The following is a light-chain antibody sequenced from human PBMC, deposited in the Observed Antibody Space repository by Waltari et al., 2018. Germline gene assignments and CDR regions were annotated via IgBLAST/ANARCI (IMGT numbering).Light chain of an antibody. CDR3: QQYET. CDR1: QSVSSSY. V-gene: IGKV3-20*01. CDR2: GAS. J-gene: IGKJ1*01. Sequence: EIVLTQSPGTLSLSPGERATLSCRASQSVSSSYLAWYQQKPGQAPRILIYGASSRATGIPDRFSGSGSGTDFTLTISRLEPEDFAVYYCQQYETFGQGTKVEIK.